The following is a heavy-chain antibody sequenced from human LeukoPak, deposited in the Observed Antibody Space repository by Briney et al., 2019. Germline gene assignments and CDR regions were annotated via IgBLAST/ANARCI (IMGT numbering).Heavy chain of an antibody. CDR2: ISYSGST. Sequence: SETLSLTCTVSAGSISNYCWGWIRQPPGKGLEWIGYISYSGSTNYNPSLKSRVTISVDTSKNQFSLKLSSVTAADTAVYYCARLGPAAGTSFDYWGQGTLVTVSS. D-gene: IGHD6-13*01. CDR3: ARLGPAAGTSFDY. J-gene: IGHJ4*02. V-gene: IGHV4-59*08. CDR1: AGSISNYC.